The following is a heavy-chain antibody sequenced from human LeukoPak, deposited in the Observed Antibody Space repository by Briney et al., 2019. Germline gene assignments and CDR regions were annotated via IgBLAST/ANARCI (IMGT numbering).Heavy chain of an antibody. CDR3: GRFGYVAGVDL. CDR2: INPDGTAT. J-gene: IGHJ4*02. D-gene: IGHD6-19*01. V-gene: IGHV3-7*01. CDR1: GFSFSDYW. Sequence: GGSLTLSCAASGFSFSDYWMTWVRQAPGAGLEFVANINPDGTATYYADPVKGRFTISRDNAKNLVYLQMNSLWAEDTAVYHCGRFGYVAGVDLWGQGTLVTVSS.